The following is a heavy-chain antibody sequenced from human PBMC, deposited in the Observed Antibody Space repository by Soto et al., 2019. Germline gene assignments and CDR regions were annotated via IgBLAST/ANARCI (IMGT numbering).Heavy chain of an antibody. Sequence: GASVKVSCKASGYTFTSYGISWVRQAPGQGLEWMGWMNPNSGNTGYAQKFQGRVTMTRNTSISTAYMELSSLRSEDTAVYYCARAILITMVRGVIDGWFDPWGQGTLVTVSS. V-gene: IGHV1-8*02. CDR3: ARAILITMVRGVIDGWFDP. D-gene: IGHD3-10*01. J-gene: IGHJ5*02. CDR1: GYTFTSYG. CDR2: MNPNSGNT.